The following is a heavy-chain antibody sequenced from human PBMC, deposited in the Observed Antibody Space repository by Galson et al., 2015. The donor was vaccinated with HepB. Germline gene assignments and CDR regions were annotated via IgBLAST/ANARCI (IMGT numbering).Heavy chain of an antibody. CDR2: INPNGGST. CDR3: ARTVDQYDSSGYYHFDH. Sequence: SVKVSCKASGYTFTSYYVHWVRQAPGQGLEWMGIINPNGGSTSYAQKFQGRVTMTRDTSTSTVHMELSSLRFEDTAVYYCARTVDQYDSSGYYHFDHWGQGTLVTVSS. D-gene: IGHD3-22*01. V-gene: IGHV1-46*03. J-gene: IGHJ4*02. CDR1: GYTFTSYY.